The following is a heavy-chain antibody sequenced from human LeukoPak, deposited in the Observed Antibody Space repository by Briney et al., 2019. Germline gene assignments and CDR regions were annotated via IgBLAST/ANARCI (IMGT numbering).Heavy chain of an antibody. Sequence: PSETLSLTCTVSGGSISSYYWSWIRQPAGKGLEWIGRIYTSGSTNYNPSLKSRVTMSVDTSKNQFSLKLSYVTAADTAVYYCAREARYCSSTSCKRGFDPWGQGTLVTVSS. CDR1: GGSISSYY. J-gene: IGHJ5*02. D-gene: IGHD2-2*01. V-gene: IGHV4-4*07. CDR3: AREARYCSSTSCKRGFDP. CDR2: IYTSGST.